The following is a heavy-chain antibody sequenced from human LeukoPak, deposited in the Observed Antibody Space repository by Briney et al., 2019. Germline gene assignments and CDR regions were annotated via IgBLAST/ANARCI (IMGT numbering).Heavy chain of an antibody. CDR3: AKDQYYDFWSGYYNAFDY. Sequence: GGSLRLSCAASGFTFSSYWMSWVRQAPGKGLEWVANIKQDGSEKYYVDSVKGRFTISRDNSKNTLYLQMNSLRAEDTAVYYCAKDQYYDFWSGYYNAFDYWGQGTLVTVSS. CDR1: GFTFSSYW. CDR2: IKQDGSEK. V-gene: IGHV3-7*03. D-gene: IGHD3-3*01. J-gene: IGHJ4*02.